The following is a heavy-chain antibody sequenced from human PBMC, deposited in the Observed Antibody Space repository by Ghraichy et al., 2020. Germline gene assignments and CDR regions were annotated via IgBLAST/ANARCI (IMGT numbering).Heavy chain of an antibody. V-gene: IGHV2-26*01. Sequence: SGPTLVKPTETLTLTCTVSGFSLSNARMGVSWIRQPPGKALEWLAHIFSNDEKSYSTSLKSRLTISKDTSKSQVVLTMTNMDPVDTATYYCARIMEGPPGELSYDAFDIWGQGTMVTVSS. D-gene: IGHD3-16*02. CDR1: GFSLSNARMG. J-gene: IGHJ3*02. CDR2: IFSNDEK. CDR3: ARIMEGPPGELSYDAFDI.